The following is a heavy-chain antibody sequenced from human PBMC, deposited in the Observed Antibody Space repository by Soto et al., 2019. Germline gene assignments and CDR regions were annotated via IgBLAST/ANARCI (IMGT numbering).Heavy chain of an antibody. CDR1: GYTFTSYG. V-gene: IGHV1-18*01. Sequence: VASVKVSCKASGYTFTSYGISWVRQAPGQGLEWMGWISAYNGNTNYAQKLQGRVTMTTDTSTSTAYMELRSLRSDDTAVYYCARDSPDYGDYYYGMDVWGQGTTVTVSS. D-gene: IGHD4-17*01. J-gene: IGHJ6*02. CDR2: ISAYNGNT. CDR3: ARDSPDYGDYYYGMDV.